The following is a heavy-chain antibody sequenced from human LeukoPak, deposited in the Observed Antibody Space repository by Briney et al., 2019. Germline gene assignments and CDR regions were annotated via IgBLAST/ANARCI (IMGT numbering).Heavy chain of an antibody. D-gene: IGHD2-21*02. V-gene: IGHV4-34*01. CDR2: INHSGST. CDR3: ARIYCGGDCYLSRGYFDY. J-gene: IGHJ4*02. Sequence: SETLSLTCAVYGGSFSGYYWSWIRQPPGKGLEWIGEINHSGSTNYNPSLKSRVTISVDTSENQFSLKLSSVTAADTAVYYCARIYCGGDCYLSRGYFDYWGQGTLVTVSS. CDR1: GGSFSGYY.